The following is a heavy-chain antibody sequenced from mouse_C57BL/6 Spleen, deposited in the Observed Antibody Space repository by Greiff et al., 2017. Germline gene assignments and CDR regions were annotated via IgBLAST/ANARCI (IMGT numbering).Heavy chain of an antibody. CDR2: IDPSDSYT. Sequence: VQLQQPGAELVKPGASVKMSCKASGYTFTSYWMQWVKQRPGQGLEWIGEIDPSDSYTNYNQKFKGKATLTVDTSSSTAYMHLSSLTSEDSAVYYCARAITTVVATDYWGQGTTLTVSS. V-gene: IGHV1-50*01. D-gene: IGHD1-1*01. CDR1: GYTFTSYW. CDR3: ARAITTVVATDY. J-gene: IGHJ2*01.